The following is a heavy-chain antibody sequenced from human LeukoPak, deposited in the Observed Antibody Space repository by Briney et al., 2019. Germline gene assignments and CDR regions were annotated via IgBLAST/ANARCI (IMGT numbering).Heavy chain of an antibody. CDR2: IYYSGST. Sequence: SQTLSLTCTVSGGSISSGGYYWAWIRQPPGKGLEWIGNIYYSGSTNYNSSLKSRVTISVDTPKNQFYLKLSSVTAADTAVYYCARDPGGSYRPFDYWGQGTLVTVSS. CDR3: ARDPGGSYRPFDY. D-gene: IGHD1-26*01. J-gene: IGHJ4*02. V-gene: IGHV4-61*08. CDR1: GGSISSGGYY.